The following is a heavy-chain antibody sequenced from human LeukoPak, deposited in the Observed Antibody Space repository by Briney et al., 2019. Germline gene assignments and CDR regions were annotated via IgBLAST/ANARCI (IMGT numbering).Heavy chain of an antibody. Sequence: GGSLRLSCAASGFTFSSYVMSWVRQAPGKGLEWVSAISGSGGSTYYADSVKGRFTISRDNSKNTLYLQMNSLRAEDTAVYYCAKGIMSGWSFDYWGQGTLVTVSS. CDR3: AKGIMSGWSFDY. CDR2: ISGSGGST. J-gene: IGHJ4*02. V-gene: IGHV3-23*01. CDR1: GFTFSSYV. D-gene: IGHD6-19*01.